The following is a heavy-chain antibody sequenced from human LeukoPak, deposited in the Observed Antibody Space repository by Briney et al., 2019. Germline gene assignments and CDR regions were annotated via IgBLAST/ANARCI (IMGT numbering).Heavy chain of an antibody. CDR3: AREGGRAAPGRFDY. V-gene: IGHV3-30*02. Sequence: GGSLRLPCAASVINFMGSGMHGVRQAPGKGVEWVSFIKNDGTDTSYAASVQGRFTISRDNSKNTVYLHMNSLRADDTALYYCAREGGRAAPGRFDYWGQGTLVTVSS. CDR2: IKNDGTDT. D-gene: IGHD6-13*01. CDR1: VINFMGSG. J-gene: IGHJ4*02.